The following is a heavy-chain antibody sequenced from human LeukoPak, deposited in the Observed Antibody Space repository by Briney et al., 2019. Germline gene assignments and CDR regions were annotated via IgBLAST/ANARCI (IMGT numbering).Heavy chain of an antibody. Sequence: PSEPLSLTCTVSGGSVSSYYWSWIRQPAGKGLEWIGRIYTSGSTNYNPSLKSRVTMSVDTSKNQFSLKLSSVTAADTAVYYCARDPSPLLWFDYWGQGTLVTVSS. V-gene: IGHV4-4*07. CDR1: GGSVSSYY. D-gene: IGHD3-10*01. CDR2: IYTSGST. J-gene: IGHJ5*01. CDR3: ARDPSPLLWFDY.